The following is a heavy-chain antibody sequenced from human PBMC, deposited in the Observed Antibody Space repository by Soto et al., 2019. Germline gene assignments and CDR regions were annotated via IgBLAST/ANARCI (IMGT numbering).Heavy chain of an antibody. D-gene: IGHD2-2*01. CDR1: GGTFSSYA. CDR3: ALPYPDCSSTSCYVY. Sequence: GASVKVSCKASGGTFSSYAISWVRQAPGQGLEWMGGIIPIFGTANYAQKFQGRVTITADESTSTAYMELSSLRSEDTAVYYCALPYPDCSSTSCYVYWGQGTLVTVSS. V-gene: IGHV1-69*13. J-gene: IGHJ4*02. CDR2: IIPIFGTA.